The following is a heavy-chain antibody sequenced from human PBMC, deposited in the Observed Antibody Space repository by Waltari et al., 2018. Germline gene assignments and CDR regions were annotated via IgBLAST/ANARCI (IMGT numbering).Heavy chain of an antibody. CDR1: GYTFTDYY. CDR2: VDPEDGET. CDR3: ATDPNWGDYYYYMDV. V-gene: IGHV1-69-2*01. D-gene: IGHD7-27*01. J-gene: IGHJ6*03. Sequence: EVQLVQSGAEVKKPGATVKISCKASGYTFTDYYMHWVQQAPAKGLEWMGRVDPEDGETIEGEKFQGRVTITADTSTDTAYMELSSLRSEDTAVYYCATDPNWGDYYYYMDVWGKGTTVTVSS.